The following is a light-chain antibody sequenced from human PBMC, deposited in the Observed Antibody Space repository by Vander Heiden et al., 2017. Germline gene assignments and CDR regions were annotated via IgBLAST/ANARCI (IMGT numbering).Light chain of an antibody. CDR3: MQARHTPWT. Sequence: ETAMTQSPLARPVTPGESASISCRSSQSLLQTNGYSHLEWYLQKPGQSPQLLISLGSIRASGVPDRFTGSASGTDFILKISRVEAEDAGVYFCMQARHTPWTFGQGTKVEIK. J-gene: IGKJ1*01. V-gene: IGKV2-28*01. CDR1: QSLLQTNGYSH. CDR2: LGS.